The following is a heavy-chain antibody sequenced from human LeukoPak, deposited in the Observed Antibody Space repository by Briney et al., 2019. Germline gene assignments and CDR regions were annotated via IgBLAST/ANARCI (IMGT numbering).Heavy chain of an antibody. CDR2: ISYSGRT. CDR3: AGLLTAGWYFDL. D-gene: IGHD1-14*01. J-gene: IGHJ2*01. CDR1: GGSISTHS. V-gene: IGHV4-59*08. Sequence: PSETLSLTCTVSGGSISTHSWSWIRQPPGKGLEWIGYISYSGRTNHNPSLMSRVTMSLDTSKNQFSLKLSSVTAADTAVYYCAGLLTAGWYFDLWGRGTLVTVSP.